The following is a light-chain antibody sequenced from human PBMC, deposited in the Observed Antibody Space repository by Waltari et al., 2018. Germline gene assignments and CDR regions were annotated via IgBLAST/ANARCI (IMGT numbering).Light chain of an antibody. CDR1: SSDVGGYNY. CDR2: DVS. V-gene: IGLV2-14*03. J-gene: IGLJ2*01. CDR3: SSYTSSSTLI. Sequence: QSALTQPASVSGSTGQSITIPCTGTSSDVGGYNYVSWYQQHPGKAPRLMIYDVSNRPSGVSNRFSGSKSGNTASLTISGLQAEDEADYHCSSYTSSSTLIFGGGTKLTVL.